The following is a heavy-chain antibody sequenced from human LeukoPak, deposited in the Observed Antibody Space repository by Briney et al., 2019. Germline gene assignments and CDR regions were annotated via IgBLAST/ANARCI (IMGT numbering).Heavy chain of an antibody. CDR2: ISSSGSTI. Sequence: GGSLGLSCAASGFTFSDYYMSWIRQAPGKGLEWVSYISSSGSTIYYADSVKGRFTISRDNAKNSLYLQMNSLRAEDTAVYYCARSGYDFWSGHPVGYFDYWGQGTLVTVSS. J-gene: IGHJ4*02. D-gene: IGHD3-3*01. CDR3: ARSGYDFWSGHPVGYFDY. V-gene: IGHV3-11*01. CDR1: GFTFSDYY.